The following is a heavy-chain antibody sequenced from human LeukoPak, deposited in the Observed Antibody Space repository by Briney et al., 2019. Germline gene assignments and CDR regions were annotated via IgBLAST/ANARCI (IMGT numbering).Heavy chain of an antibody. D-gene: IGHD2-2*01. CDR3: ARAVTRRYCSSTSCRRFDY. Sequence: SETLSLTCAVYGGSFSGYYWSWIRQPPGKGLEWIGEINHSGSTNYNPSLKRRVTISVDTSKNQFSLKLSSVTAADTAVYYCARAVTRRYCSSTSCRRFDYWGQGALVTVSS. CDR2: INHSGST. CDR1: GGSFSGYY. V-gene: IGHV4-34*01. J-gene: IGHJ4*02.